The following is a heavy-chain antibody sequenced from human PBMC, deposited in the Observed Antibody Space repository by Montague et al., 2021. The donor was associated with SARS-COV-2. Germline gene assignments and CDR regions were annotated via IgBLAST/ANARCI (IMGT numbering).Heavy chain of an antibody. CDR1: GGSFSGYY. CDR3: ARGPVDDNCSGGSCYSRYYYGMDV. J-gene: IGHJ6*02. D-gene: IGHD2-15*01. Sequence: SETLSLTCAVYGGSFSGYYWSWIRQPPGKGLERIGEINHSGSTNYNPSLKSRVTISVDTSKNQFSLKLSSVTAADTAVYYCARGPVDDNCSGGSCYSRYYYGMDVWGQGTTVTVSS. V-gene: IGHV4-34*01. CDR2: INHSGST.